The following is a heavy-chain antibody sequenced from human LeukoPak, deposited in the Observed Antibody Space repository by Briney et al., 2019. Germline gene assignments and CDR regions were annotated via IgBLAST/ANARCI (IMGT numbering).Heavy chain of an antibody. J-gene: IGHJ4*02. CDR2: VNPNSGGT. CDR3: ARSRIAVTQGGFFPNYYFDY. Sequence: ASVKVSCKASGYTFTGYYMHWVRQAPGQGLEWMGRVNPNSGGTNYAQRFQGRVTMTRDTSISTAYMELSRLRCDDTAVYYCARSRIAVTQGGFFPNYYFDYWGQGTLVTVSS. V-gene: IGHV1-2*06. D-gene: IGHD6-19*01. CDR1: GYTFTGYY.